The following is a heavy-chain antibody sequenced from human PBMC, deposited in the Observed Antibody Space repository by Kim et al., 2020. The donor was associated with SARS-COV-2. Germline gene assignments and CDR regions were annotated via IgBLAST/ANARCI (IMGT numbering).Heavy chain of an antibody. V-gene: IGHV3-21*01. Sequence: GGSLRLSCAASGFTFSSYSMNWVRQAPGKGLEWVSSISSSSSYIYYADSVKGRFTISRDNAKNSLYLQMNSLRAEDTAVYYCARDGSQLWFWGEGDYYYYMDVWGKGTTVTVSS. J-gene: IGHJ6*03. CDR3: ARDGSQLWFWGEGDYYYYMDV. CDR2: ISSSSSYI. D-gene: IGHD5-18*01. CDR1: GFTFSSYS.